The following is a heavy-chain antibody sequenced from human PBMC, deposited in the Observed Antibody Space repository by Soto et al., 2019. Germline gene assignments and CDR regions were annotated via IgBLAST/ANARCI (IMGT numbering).Heavy chain of an antibody. V-gene: IGHV3-21*01. J-gene: IGHJ5*01. CDR3: ARDHNVFVAVGVFGS. CDR1: GITFSRYS. Sequence: GGSLRLSCAASGITFSRYSMNWVRQAPGKGLEWISSITGGSTYIHYADSVKGRFTISRDNAKNSLYLQMDSLKTEDTAVYFCARDHNVFVAVGVFGSWSQGTLVTVCS. D-gene: IGHD2-21*01. CDR2: ITGGSTYI.